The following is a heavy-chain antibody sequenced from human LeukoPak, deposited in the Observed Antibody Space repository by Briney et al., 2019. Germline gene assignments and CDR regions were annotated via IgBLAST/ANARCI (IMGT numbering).Heavy chain of an antibody. CDR3: ARDTGLYYFDY. CDR1: GDTFTSYY. D-gene: IGHD4-11*01. CDR2: INPSGGST. J-gene: IGHJ4*02. Sequence: ASVKVSCKASGDTFTSYYMHWVRQAPGQGLEWMGIINPSGGSTSYAQKFQGRVTMTRDTSTSTVYMELSSLRSEDTAVYYRARDTGLYYFDYWGQGTLVTVSS. V-gene: IGHV1-46*01.